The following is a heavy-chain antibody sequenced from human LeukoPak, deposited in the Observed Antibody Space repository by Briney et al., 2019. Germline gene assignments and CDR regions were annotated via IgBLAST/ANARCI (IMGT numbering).Heavy chain of an antibody. V-gene: IGHV3-30-3*01. CDR1: GFTFSSYA. CDR2: ISYDGSNK. J-gene: IGHJ3*02. D-gene: IGHD6-19*01. Sequence: GGSLRLSCAASGFTFSSYAMHWVRQAPGKGLEWVAVISYDGSNKYYADSVKGRFTISRDNSKNTLYLQMNSLRAEDTAVYYCAGDSRRWLDDAFDIWGQGTMVTVSS. CDR3: AGDSRRWLDDAFDI.